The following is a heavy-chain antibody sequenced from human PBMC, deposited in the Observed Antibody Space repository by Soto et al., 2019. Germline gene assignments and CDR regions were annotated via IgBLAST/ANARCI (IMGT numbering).Heavy chain of an antibody. Sequence: PXETLGLTCSGSGVSISSGDYYWSWIRQPPGKGLEWIGYIYYSGITYYNPSLKSRVTMTVDSSKNQFSLTLSSVTAADTAVSYGARASIAELTLDYWGHGTLVTVYS. J-gene: IGHJ4*01. CDR2: IYYSGIT. D-gene: IGHD6-13*01. V-gene: IGHV4-30-4*01. CDR1: GVSISSGDYY. CDR3: ARASIAELTLDY.